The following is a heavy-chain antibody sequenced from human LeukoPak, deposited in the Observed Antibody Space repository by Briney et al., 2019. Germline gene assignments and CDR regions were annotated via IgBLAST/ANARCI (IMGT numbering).Heavy chain of an antibody. D-gene: IGHD3-22*01. J-gene: IGHJ4*02. CDR2: INPNSGGT. CDR1: GYTFTGYY. V-gene: IGHV1-2*06. Sequence: GASVKVSCKASGYTFTGYYMHWVREAPGQGLEWMGRINPNSGGTNYAQKFQGRVTMTRDTSISTAYMELSRLRSDDTAVYYCARGAHYHDSSQGYDYWGQGTLVTVSS. CDR3: ARGAHYHDSSQGYDY.